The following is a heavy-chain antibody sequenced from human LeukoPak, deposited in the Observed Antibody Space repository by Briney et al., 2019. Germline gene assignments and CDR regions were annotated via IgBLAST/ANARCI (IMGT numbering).Heavy chain of an antibody. CDR2: ISYSGSA. J-gene: IGHJ4*02. Sequence: SETLSLTCSVSGGSIGSSDYYWGWVRQPPGKGLEWIGSISYSGSAYYNPSLRSRVTISVDTSKNQFSLKLSSVTAADTAVYYCARVGDSSGYYFVDYWGQGTLVTVSS. CDR3: ARVGDSSGYYFVDY. CDR1: GGSIGSSDYY. V-gene: IGHV4-39*07. D-gene: IGHD3-22*01.